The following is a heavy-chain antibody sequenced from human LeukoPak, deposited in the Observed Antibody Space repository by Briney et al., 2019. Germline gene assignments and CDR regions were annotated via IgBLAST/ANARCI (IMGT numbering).Heavy chain of an antibody. CDR1: SGSTKNDSYY. CDR3: ASHYSEWGIDAFDI. D-gene: IGHD3-10*01. Sequence: SETLSLTCTASSGSTKNDSYYWSWIRQPAGKRLEWIGRIQPSGNTMYNPSLESRVIISIGTSKKEFSLSLSSVTAADTAVYYCASHYSEWGIDAFDIWGQGTVVTVSS. J-gene: IGHJ3*02. V-gene: IGHV4-61*02. CDR2: IQPSGNT.